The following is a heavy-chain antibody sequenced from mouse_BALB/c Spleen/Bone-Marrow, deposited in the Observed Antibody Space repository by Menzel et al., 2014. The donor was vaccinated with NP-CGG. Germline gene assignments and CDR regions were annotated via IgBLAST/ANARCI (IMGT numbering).Heavy chain of an antibody. J-gene: IGHJ3*01. Sequence: LQQPGSELVRPGASVKLSCKASGYTFTSYWMHWVKQRPGQGLEWIGNIYPGSGSTNYDEKFKSKATLTVDTSSSTDSIQLSSLTSEYSAVYYCTKGLPAAYWGQGTLVTGSA. CDR2: IYPGSGST. CDR3: TKGLPAAY. D-gene: IGHD2-4*01. V-gene: IGHV1S22*01. CDR1: GYTFTSYW.